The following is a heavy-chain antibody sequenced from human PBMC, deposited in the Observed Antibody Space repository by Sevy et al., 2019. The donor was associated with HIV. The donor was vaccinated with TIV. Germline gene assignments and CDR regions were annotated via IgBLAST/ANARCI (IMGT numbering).Heavy chain of an antibody. Sequence: ASLKVSCKVSGYTLTGLSMHWVRQAPGKGLEWMGRFDPEDGETLYAQNFQGRVTLTEDTSRDTAYMELRSLRYEDTAVYYCATAREYYEDSSGYLDFWGQGTLVTVSS. CDR1: GYTLTGLS. D-gene: IGHD3-22*01. CDR3: ATAREYYEDSSGYLDF. CDR2: FDPEDGET. V-gene: IGHV1-24*01. J-gene: IGHJ4*02.